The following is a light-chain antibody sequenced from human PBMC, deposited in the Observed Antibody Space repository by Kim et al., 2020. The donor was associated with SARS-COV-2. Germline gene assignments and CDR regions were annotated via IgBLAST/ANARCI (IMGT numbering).Light chain of an antibody. V-gene: IGLV7-43*01. CDR2: NTD. Sequence: QAVVTQGPSLTVSPGETVTLTCASRSGAITSGQYLNWFQQKPGQRPRTLFYNTDTRETWTPSRFTGSPRGGTATLTLSGVQPEDEADYYCVLYYGGTHIFGTGTKVTVL. CDR3: VLYYGGTHI. J-gene: IGLJ1*01. CDR1: SGAITSGQY.